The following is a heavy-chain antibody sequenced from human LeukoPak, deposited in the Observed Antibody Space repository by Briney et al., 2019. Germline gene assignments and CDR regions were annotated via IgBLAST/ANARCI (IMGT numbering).Heavy chain of an antibody. V-gene: IGHV3-11*01. J-gene: IGHJ5*02. Sequence: GGSLRLSCAASGFTFNDYYMSWIRQAPGKGLEWLSYINIGGTNTQYADSVKGRFTISRDNAKKSLYLEMNNLRAEDTAVYYCATDGAGFDTWGQGVLVTVSS. CDR3: ATDGAGFDT. CDR2: INIGGTNT. CDR1: GFTFNDYY.